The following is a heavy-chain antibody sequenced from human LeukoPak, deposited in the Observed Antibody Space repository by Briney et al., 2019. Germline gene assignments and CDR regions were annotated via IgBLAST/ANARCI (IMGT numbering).Heavy chain of an antibody. CDR2: IYCSGST. Sequence: SETLSLTCTVSGGSISSSSYYWGWIRQPPGKGLEWIGTIYCSGSTDYNPSLKSRVTISVDTSKNQFSLKLSSVTAADTAVYYCARHRGDSGSYFASYYFDYWGQGTLVTVSS. CDR3: ARHRGDSGSYFASYYFDY. D-gene: IGHD1-26*01. V-gene: IGHV4-39*01. CDR1: GGSISSSSYY. J-gene: IGHJ4*02.